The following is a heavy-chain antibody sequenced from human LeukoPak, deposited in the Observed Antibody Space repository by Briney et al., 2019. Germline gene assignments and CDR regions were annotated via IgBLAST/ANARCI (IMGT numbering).Heavy chain of an antibody. CDR3: ARRCPVLRFLEWLF. V-gene: IGHV3-64*01. CDR2: ISSNGGST. D-gene: IGHD3-3*01. J-gene: IGHJ4*02. CDR1: GFTFSSYA. Sequence: PGGSLRLSCAASGFTFSSYAMHWVRQAPGKGLEYVSAISSNGGSTYYANSVKGRFTISRDNSKNTLYLQMGSLRAEDMAVYYCARRCPVLRFLEWLFWGRGTLVTVSS.